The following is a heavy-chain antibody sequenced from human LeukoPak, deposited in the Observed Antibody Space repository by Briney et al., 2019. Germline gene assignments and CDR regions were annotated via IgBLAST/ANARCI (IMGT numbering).Heavy chain of an antibody. CDR3: ARGGATVTPDY. Sequence: SETLSLTCTVSGGSISSYYWSWMRQPAGKGLEWIGRIYTSGSTNYNPSLKSRVTMSVDTSKNQFSLKQSSVTAADTAVYYCARGGATVTPDYWGQGTLVTVSS. J-gene: IGHJ4*02. V-gene: IGHV4-4*07. CDR2: IYTSGST. D-gene: IGHD4-23*01. CDR1: GGSISSYY.